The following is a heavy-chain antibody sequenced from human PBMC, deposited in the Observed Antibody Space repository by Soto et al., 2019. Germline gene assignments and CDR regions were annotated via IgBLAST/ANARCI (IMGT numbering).Heavy chain of an antibody. CDR3: AKRRGAGGHFDY. CDR2: VSIGGST. CDR1: GLTFSSYA. J-gene: IGHJ4*02. V-gene: IGHV3-23*01. D-gene: IGHD2-15*01. Sequence: PGGSLRLSGAASGLTFSSYAMGWVRQGPGKGLEWVAVVSIGGSTHYADSVRGRFTISRDNSKNTLSLQMNSLTAEDTAVYFCAKRRGAGGHFDYWGQGALVTVSS.